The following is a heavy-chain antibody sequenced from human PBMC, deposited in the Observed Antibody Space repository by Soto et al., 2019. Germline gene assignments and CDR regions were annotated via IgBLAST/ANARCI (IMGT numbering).Heavy chain of an antibody. CDR2: IYYSGST. V-gene: IGHV4-39*01. J-gene: IGHJ2*01. Sequence: QLQLQESGPGLVKPSETLSLTCTVSGGSISSSSYYWGWIRQPPGKGLEWIGSIYYSGSTYYNPSLKSRVTISVDTSKNQFSLKLSSVTAADTAVYYCARIPPPLKDIVLVPAAISHWYFDLWGRGTLVTVSS. CDR1: GGSISSSSYY. D-gene: IGHD2-2*01. CDR3: ARIPPPLKDIVLVPAAISHWYFDL.